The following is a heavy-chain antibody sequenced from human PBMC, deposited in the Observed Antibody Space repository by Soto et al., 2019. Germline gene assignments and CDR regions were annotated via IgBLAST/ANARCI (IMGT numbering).Heavy chain of an antibody. Sequence: SVKVSCKAYGFTFTSSAVQWVRQARGQRLEWIGWIVVGSGNTNYAQKFQERVTITRDMSTSTAYMELSSLRSEDTAVYYCAAGCLLFLASFPQPYYGMDVWGQGTTVTVSS. CDR1: GFTFTSSA. J-gene: IGHJ6*02. CDR2: IVVGSGNT. CDR3: AAGCLLFLASFPQPYYGMDV. V-gene: IGHV1-58*01. D-gene: IGHD3-3*01.